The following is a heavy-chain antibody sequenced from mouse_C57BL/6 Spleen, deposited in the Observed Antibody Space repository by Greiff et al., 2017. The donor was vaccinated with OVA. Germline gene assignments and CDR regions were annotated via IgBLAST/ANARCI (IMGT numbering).Heavy chain of an antibody. V-gene: IGHV1-82*01. D-gene: IGHD2-3*01. CDR3: ARCGYYRLNYAMDY. Sequence: QVQLKQSGPELVKPGASVKISCKASGYAFSSSWLNWVKQRPGKGLEWIGRIYPGDGDTKYNGKFKGKATLTADTSSSTAYMQLISLTSEDSAVYYCARCGYYRLNYAMDYWGQGTSVTVSS. J-gene: IGHJ4*01. CDR2: IYPGDGDT. CDR1: GYAFSSSW.